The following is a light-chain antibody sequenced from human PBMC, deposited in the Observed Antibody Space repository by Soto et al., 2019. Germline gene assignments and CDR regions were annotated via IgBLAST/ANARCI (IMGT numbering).Light chain of an antibody. J-gene: IGKJ1*01. Sequence: DIQMTQFPSTLSASIGDRVTITCRASQSISVWMAWYKQIPGKAPQLLIYDASNLQSGVPSRFSGAGSGTEFTLTVSSLQPDDSATYYCQQYNSFPWTFGQGTKVEIK. CDR3: QQYNSFPWT. CDR2: DAS. V-gene: IGKV1-5*01. CDR1: QSISVW.